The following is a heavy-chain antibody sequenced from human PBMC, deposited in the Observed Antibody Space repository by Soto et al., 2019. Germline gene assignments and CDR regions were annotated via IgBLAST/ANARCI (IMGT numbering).Heavy chain of an antibody. Sequence: GGSLRLSCVASGFTFSSYGMHWVRQAPGKGLEWVAVISYDGSNKYYADSVKGRFTISRDNSKNTLYLQMNSLRAEDTAVYYCATSAGGSSAYYGMDVWGQGTTVTVSS. CDR3: ATSAGGSSAYYGMDV. CDR1: GFTFSSYG. D-gene: IGHD1-26*01. CDR2: ISYDGSNK. V-gene: IGHV3-30*03. J-gene: IGHJ6*02.